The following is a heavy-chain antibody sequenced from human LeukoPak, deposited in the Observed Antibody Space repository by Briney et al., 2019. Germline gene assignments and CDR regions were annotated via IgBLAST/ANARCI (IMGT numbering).Heavy chain of an antibody. V-gene: IGHV4-38-2*02. Sequence: SETLSLICTVSAYSISSGYYWGWIRQPPGKGLEWIGSIYYSGSTYYNPSLKSRVTISVDTSKNQFSLKLSSVTAADTAVYYCARPYYYHSSGYYYYFDYWGQGTLVTVSS. CDR2: IYYSGST. J-gene: IGHJ4*02. CDR3: ARPYYYHSSGYYYYFDY. D-gene: IGHD3-22*01. CDR1: AYSISSGYY.